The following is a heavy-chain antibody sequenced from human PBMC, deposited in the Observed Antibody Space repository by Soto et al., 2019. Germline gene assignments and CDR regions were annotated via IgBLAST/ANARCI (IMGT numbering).Heavy chain of an antibody. D-gene: IGHD4-4*01. CDR1: GFTFSSYD. J-gene: IGHJ6*02. CDR3: ATLGYSTFSYSYYYGMDV. Sequence: GGSLRLSCAASGFTFSSYDMHWVRQATGRGLEWVAVISYDGSNKYYADSVKGRFTISRDNSKNTLYLQMNSLRAEDTAVYYCATLGYSTFSYSYYYGMDVWGQGTTVTVSS. V-gene: IGHV3-30-3*01. CDR2: ISYDGSNK.